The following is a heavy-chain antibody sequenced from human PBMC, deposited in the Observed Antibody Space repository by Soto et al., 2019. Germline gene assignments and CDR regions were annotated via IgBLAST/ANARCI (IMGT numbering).Heavy chain of an antibody. V-gene: IGHV1-3*01. J-gene: IGHJ6*02. D-gene: IGHD3-10*01. CDR2: INAGNGNT. CDR1: GYTFTSYA. CDR3: ARDGYYYGSGSLSGYYYYGMDV. Sequence: ASVKVSCEASGYTFTSYARHWVRQAPGQRLEWMGWINAGNGNTKYSQKFQGRVTITTDKSTSTAYMELSSLRSEDTAVYYCARDGYYYGSGSLSGYYYYGMDVWGQGTTVTVSS.